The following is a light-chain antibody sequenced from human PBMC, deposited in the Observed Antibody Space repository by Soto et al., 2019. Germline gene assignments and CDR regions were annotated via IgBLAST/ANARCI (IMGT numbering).Light chain of an antibody. V-gene: IGKV3-11*01. CDR1: QSVSVH. CDR3: VQRTNWPWT. CDR2: DAS. J-gene: IGKJ1*01. Sequence: EIVLTHSPGTLSLSPGERATLSCRASQSVSVHLAWYQQKPCQAPRLLIYDASNRATGIPARFSGSGSGTDCTLTISSLEPDDFAVYHCVQRTNWPWTCGQGSKVDIK.